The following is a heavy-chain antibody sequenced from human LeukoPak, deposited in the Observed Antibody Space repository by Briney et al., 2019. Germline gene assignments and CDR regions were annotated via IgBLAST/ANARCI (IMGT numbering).Heavy chain of an antibody. Sequence: SVKVSCKASGGTFSSYAISWVRQAPGQGLEWRGGIIPIFGTANYAQKFQGRVTITADESTSTTYMELSSLRSEDTAVYYCAVRDSGSFYWFDPWGQGTLVTVSS. CDR3: AVRDSGSFYWFDP. J-gene: IGHJ5*02. V-gene: IGHV1-69*13. D-gene: IGHD1-26*01. CDR1: GGTFSSYA. CDR2: IIPIFGTA.